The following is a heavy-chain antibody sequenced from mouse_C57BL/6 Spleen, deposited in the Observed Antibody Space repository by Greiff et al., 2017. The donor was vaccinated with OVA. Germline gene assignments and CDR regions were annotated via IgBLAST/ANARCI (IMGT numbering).Heavy chain of an antibody. D-gene: IGHD2-4*01. Sequence: QVQLKQPGAELVRPGSSVKLSCKASGYTFTSYWMDWVKQRPGQGLEWIGNIYPSDSETHYNQKFKDKATLTVDKSSSTAYMQLSSLTSEDSAVYYCARPYDYDYYAMDYWGQGTSVTVSS. V-gene: IGHV1-61*01. J-gene: IGHJ4*01. CDR2: IYPSDSET. CDR3: ARPYDYDYYAMDY. CDR1: GYTFTSYW.